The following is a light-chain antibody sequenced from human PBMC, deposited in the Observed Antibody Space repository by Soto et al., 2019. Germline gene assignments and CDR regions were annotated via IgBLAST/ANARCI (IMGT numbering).Light chain of an antibody. J-gene: IGKJ2*01. CDR2: GAS. CDR1: QSITSE. CDR3: QQGHDWPLT. Sequence: EIVMTQSPATLSVSPGERATLSCRVSQSITSELAWYQQKPGQPPRLLVYGASTRATGVPARFTGSGSGSEFTLTINGLQSEDFAVYYCQQGHDWPLTFGQGTRLEI. V-gene: IGKV3-15*01.